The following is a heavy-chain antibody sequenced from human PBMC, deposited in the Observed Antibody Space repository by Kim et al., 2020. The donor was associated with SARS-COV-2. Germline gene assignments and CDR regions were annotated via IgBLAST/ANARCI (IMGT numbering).Heavy chain of an antibody. Sequence: RYRPYFQGQVTISADKSISTAYLQWSSLKASDTAMYYCARRGAAAGIDYWGQGTLVTVSS. V-gene: IGHV5-51*01. CDR3: ARRGAAAGIDY. D-gene: IGHD6-13*01. J-gene: IGHJ4*02.